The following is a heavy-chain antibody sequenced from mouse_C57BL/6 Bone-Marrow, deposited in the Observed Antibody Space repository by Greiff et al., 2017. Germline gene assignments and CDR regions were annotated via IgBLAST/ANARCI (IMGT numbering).Heavy chain of an antibody. CDR3: TREYDYDWYFDV. V-gene: IGHV5-4*01. CDR2: ISDGGSYT. D-gene: IGHD2-4*01. Sequence: DVKLVESGGGLVKPGGSLKLSCAASGFTFSSYAMSWVRQTPEKRLEWVATISDGGSYTYYPDNVQGRFTISRDNAKNTLYLQMSSLKSEDTAMYYCTREYDYDWYFDVWGTGTTVTVSS. J-gene: IGHJ1*03. CDR1: GFTFSSYA.